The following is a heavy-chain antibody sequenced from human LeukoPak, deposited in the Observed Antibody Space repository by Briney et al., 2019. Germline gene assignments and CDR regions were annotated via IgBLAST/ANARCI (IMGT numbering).Heavy chain of an antibody. CDR1: GGTFSSYA. Sequence: SVKVSCKASGGTFSSYAISWVRQAPGQGLEWMGRIIPILGIANYAQKFRGRVTITADKSTSTAYMELSSLRSEDTAVYYCARAIDYEALFDYWGQGTLVTVSS. V-gene: IGHV1-69*04. CDR2: IIPILGIA. J-gene: IGHJ4*02. CDR3: ARAIDYEALFDY. D-gene: IGHD4-17*01.